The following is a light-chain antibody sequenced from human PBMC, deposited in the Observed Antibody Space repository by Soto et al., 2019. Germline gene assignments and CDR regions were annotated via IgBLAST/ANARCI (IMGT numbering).Light chain of an antibody. CDR1: SSNIGSNT. CDR2: SNN. J-gene: IGLJ1*01. V-gene: IGLV1-44*01. Sequence: QSVLTQPPSASGTPGQRVTISCSGSSSNIGSNTVNWYQQLPGTAPKLLIYSNNQRPSGVPDRFSGSKSGTSASLAISGLQSEDEADYYCAAWDDSLNYVFGTGTKLPVL. CDR3: AAWDDSLNYV.